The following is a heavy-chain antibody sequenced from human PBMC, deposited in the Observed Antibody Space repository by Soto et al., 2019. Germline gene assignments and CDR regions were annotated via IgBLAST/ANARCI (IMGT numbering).Heavy chain of an antibody. CDR1: GFTFSSYW. D-gene: IGHD6-19*01. CDR3: ARDPGPGGWLRDYYYYYYMDV. V-gene: IGHV3-74*01. Sequence: GGSLRLSCAASGFTFSSYWMHWVRQAPGKGLVWVSRINSDGSSTSYADSVKGRFTISRDNAKNTLYLQMNSLRAEDTAVYYCARDPGPGGWLRDYYYYYYMDVWGKGTTVTVSS. CDR2: INSDGSST. J-gene: IGHJ6*03.